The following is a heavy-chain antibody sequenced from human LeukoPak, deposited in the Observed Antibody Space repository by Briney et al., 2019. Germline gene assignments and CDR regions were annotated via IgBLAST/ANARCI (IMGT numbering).Heavy chain of an antibody. J-gene: IGHJ4*02. CDR1: GFTVSSKH. Sequence: GGSLRLSCAASGFTVSSKHMTWVRQAPGKGLEWVSVVYGGGTTYYADSVKGRFTISKDNSNNTLYLQMNSLRAEDTAVYYGTSRVVVPAAISDYWGQGTLVTVSS. V-gene: IGHV3-53*01. D-gene: IGHD2-2*01. CDR2: VYGGGTT. CDR3: TSRVVVPAAISDY.